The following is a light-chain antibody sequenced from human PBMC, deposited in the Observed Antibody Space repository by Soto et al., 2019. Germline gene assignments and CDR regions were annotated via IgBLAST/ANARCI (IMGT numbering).Light chain of an antibody. V-gene: IGKV3-20*01. J-gene: IGKJ4*01. CDR1: QSVNNNY. CDR3: QQYGSSPLT. Sequence: EIVLTQSPGTLSLSPGERATLPCRASQSVNNNYLAWYQQKPGQAPRLLIYGASSRATGIPDRFSGSGSGTDFTLTISRLEPEDLAVYYCQQYGSSPLTFGGGTKVDIK. CDR2: GAS.